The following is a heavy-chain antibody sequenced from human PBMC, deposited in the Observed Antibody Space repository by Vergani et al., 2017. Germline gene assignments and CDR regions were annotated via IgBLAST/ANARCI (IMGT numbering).Heavy chain of an antibody. J-gene: IGHJ6*03. V-gene: IGHV1-69*06. CDR2: IIPIFGTA. CDR1: GGTFSSYA. CDR3: ATGSPYSNYPDYYYYYMDV. Sequence: QVQLVQSGAEVKKPGSSVKVSCKASGGTFSSYAISWVRQAPGQGLEWMGRIIPIFGTANYAQKFQGRVTMTEDTSTDTAYMELSSLRSEDTAVYYCATGSPYSNYPDYYYYYMDVWGKGTTVTVSS. D-gene: IGHD4-11*01.